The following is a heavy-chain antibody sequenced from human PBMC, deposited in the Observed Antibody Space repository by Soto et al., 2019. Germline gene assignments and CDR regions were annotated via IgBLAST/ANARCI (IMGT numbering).Heavy chain of an antibody. J-gene: IGHJ4*02. Sequence: GGSLRLSCAASGFTFSSYWMSWVRQAPGKGLEWVANIKQDGSEKYYVDSVKGRFTISRDNAKNSLYLQMNSLRAEDTAVYYCARESRPGRLRYFVWTYFDYWGQGTLVTVSS. V-gene: IGHV3-7*01. CDR1: GFTFSSYW. CDR3: ARESRPGRLRYFVWTYFDY. D-gene: IGHD3-9*01. CDR2: IKQDGSEK.